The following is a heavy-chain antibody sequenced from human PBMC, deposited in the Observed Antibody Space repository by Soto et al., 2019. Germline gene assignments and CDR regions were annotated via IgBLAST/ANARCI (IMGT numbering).Heavy chain of an antibody. Sequence: SETLSLTCTVSGGSISRYYWSWIRQPPGKGLEWIGYIYYSGSTNYNPSLKSRVTISVDTSKNQFSLKLSSVNAADTAVYCCARGRDGYNFYFDYWGQGTLVTVSS. CDR1: GGSISRYY. J-gene: IGHJ4*02. CDR2: IYYSGST. V-gene: IGHV4-59*01. D-gene: IGHD5-12*01. CDR3: ARGRDGYNFYFDY.